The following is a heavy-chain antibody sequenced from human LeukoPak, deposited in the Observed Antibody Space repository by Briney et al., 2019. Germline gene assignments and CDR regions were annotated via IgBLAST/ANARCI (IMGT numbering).Heavy chain of an antibody. CDR3: ARAPSSGWYPGYFQH. V-gene: IGHV4-59*01. D-gene: IGHD6-19*01. CDR1: GGSISSYY. J-gene: IGHJ1*01. Sequence: PSETLSLTCTVSGGSISSYYWSWIRQPPGKGLEWIGYIYYSGSTNYNPSLKSRVTISVDTSKNQFSLKLSSVTAADTAVYYCARAPSSGWYPGYFQHWGQGTLVTVSS. CDR2: IYYSGST.